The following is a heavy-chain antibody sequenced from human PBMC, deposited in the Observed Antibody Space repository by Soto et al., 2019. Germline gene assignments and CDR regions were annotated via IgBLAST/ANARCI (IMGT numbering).Heavy chain of an antibody. V-gene: IGHV3-53*01. CDR2: IYRCVRT. CDR1: GFTVSSNY. J-gene: IGHJ6*04. D-gene: IGHD6-6*01. Sequence: RGSLRLSCAASGFTVSSNYMSWVRQAPGKGLEWVSVIYRCVRTYYADSVKGRFTISRDNSKNTLYLQMNSLRAEDTAVYYCASVYSSSSFYYDGSEVSGNGITVTVSA. CDR3: ASVYSSSSFYYDGSEV.